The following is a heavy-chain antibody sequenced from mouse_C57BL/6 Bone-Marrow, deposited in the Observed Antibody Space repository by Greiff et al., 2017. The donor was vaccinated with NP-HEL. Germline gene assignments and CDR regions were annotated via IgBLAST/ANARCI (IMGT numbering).Heavy chain of an antibody. Sequence: VQLQESDAELVKPGASVKISCKVSGYTFTDHTIHWMKQRPEQGLEWIGYIYPRDGSTKYNEKFKGKATLTADKSSSTAYMQLNSLTSEDSAVYFCARRGDVGPYAMDYWGQGTSVTVSS. CDR3: ARRGDVGPYAMDY. CDR2: IYPRDGST. CDR1: GYTFTDHT. J-gene: IGHJ4*01. V-gene: IGHV1-78*01.